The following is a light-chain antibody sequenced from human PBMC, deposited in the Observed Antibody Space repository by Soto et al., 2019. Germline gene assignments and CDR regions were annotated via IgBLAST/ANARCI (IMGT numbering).Light chain of an antibody. V-gene: IGLV2-14*01. CDR1: SSDVGGYNY. Sequence: QSALTQPASVSGSPGQSITISCTGTSSDVGGYNYVSWYQQHPGKAPKLMIYEVSNRPSGVSNRFSGSKSGNTASLTISGLQAEDESDYYCSSFTSSSTQVFGTGTKLTLL. J-gene: IGLJ1*01. CDR2: EVS. CDR3: SSFTSSSTQV.